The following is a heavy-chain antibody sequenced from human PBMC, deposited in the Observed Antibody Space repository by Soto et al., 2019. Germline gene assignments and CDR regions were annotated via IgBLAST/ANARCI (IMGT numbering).Heavy chain of an antibody. Sequence: QVQLVQSGAEVKKPGASVKVSCKASGYTFTSYGVSWVRQAPGQGLEWMGWISGYNGNTNDAQKLQGRVTMTTDTSTSTAYMELRSLRSDDTAVYYCARAGKYYYGSGSPYYYGMDVWGQGITFTVSS. CDR3: ARAGKYYYGSGSPYYYGMDV. V-gene: IGHV1-18*04. CDR1: GYTFTSYG. CDR2: ISGYNGNT. J-gene: IGHJ6*02. D-gene: IGHD3-10*01.